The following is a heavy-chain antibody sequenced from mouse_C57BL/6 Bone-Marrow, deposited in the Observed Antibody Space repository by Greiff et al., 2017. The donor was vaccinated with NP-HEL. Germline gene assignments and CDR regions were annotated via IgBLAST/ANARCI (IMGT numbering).Heavy chain of an antibody. Sequence: QVQLQQPGAELVKPGASVKLSCKASGYTFTSYWMHWVKQRPGQGLEWIGMIHPNSGSTNYNEKFKSKATLTVDTSSSTAYMQLSSLTSEDSAVYYCARIWLRRNYYAMDYWGQGTSVTVSS. J-gene: IGHJ4*01. D-gene: IGHD2-2*01. CDR3: ARIWLRRNYYAMDY. CDR1: GYTFTSYW. V-gene: IGHV1-64*01. CDR2: IHPNSGST.